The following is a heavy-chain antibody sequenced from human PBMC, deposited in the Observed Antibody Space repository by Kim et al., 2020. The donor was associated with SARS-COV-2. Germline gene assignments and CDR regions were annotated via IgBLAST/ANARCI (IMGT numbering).Heavy chain of an antibody. V-gene: IGHV4-4*07. Sequence: SETLSLTCTVSGGSISSYYWSWIRQPAGKGLEWIGRISSSGSTNYNPSLKSRVTMSVDTSKNQFSLNLTSVNAADTAIYYCARGDSNSQPLDYWGQGTLITVSS. CDR3: ARGDSNSQPLDY. CDR2: ISSSGST. D-gene: IGHD3-22*01. J-gene: IGHJ4*02. CDR1: GGSISSYY.